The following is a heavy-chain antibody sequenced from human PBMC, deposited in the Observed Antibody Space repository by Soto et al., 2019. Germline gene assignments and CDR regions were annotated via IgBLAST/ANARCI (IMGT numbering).Heavy chain of an antibody. D-gene: IGHD2-2*01. J-gene: IGHJ6*02. CDR3: ARLYQSGFGVFMDV. V-gene: IGHV4-59*01. Sequence: PSETLSLTCXVXGGSISSYYWSWIRQPPGKGLEWIGYIYYSGSTNYNPSLKSRVTISVDTSKNQFSLKLSSVTAADTAVYYCARLYQSGFGVFMDVWGQGTTVTVSS. CDR1: GGSISSYY. CDR2: IYYSGST.